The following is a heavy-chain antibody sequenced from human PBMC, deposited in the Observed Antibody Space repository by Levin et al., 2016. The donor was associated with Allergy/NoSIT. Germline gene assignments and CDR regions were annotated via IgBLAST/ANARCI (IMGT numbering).Heavy chain of an antibody. J-gene: IGHJ4*02. CDR2: ISSSSSYI. V-gene: IGHV3-21*01. Sequence: GGSLRLSCAASGFTFSSYSMNWVRQAPGKGLEWVSSISSSSSYIYYADSVKGRFTISRDNAKNSLYLQMNSLRAEDTAVYYCARDWRELLLEVSDDYWGQGTLVTVSS. D-gene: IGHD1-26*01. CDR3: ARDWRELLLEVSDDY. CDR1: GFTFSSYS.